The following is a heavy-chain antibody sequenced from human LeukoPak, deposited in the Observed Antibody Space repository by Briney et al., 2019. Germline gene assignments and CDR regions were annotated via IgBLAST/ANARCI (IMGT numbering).Heavy chain of an antibody. Sequence: SETLSLTCTVSGVSITDYYWSWIRQPPGKGLEWIAYIFHTGDTRYNPSLKSRITISLGTSKNQFSLKLNSVTAADTAVYYCARDPTTVTTIFDSWGQGTLVTVSS. J-gene: IGHJ4*02. V-gene: IGHV4-59*12. CDR2: IFHTGDT. CDR3: ARDPTTVTTIFDS. D-gene: IGHD4-17*01. CDR1: GVSITDYY.